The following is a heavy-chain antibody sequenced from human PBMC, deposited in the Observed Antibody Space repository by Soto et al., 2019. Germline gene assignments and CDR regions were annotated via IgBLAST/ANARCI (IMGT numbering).Heavy chain of an antibody. V-gene: IGHV3-23*01. CDR3: AKAASLYYFDH. Sequence: GGSLRLSCAASGFTFHTYAMNWVRQAPGKGLEWVSSISGSGGNTYYADSVKGRFTISRDNSKNTLILQMNSLRAEDTAVYYCAKAASLYYFDHWGQGTQVTVSS. CDR1: GFTFHTYA. CDR2: ISGSGGNT. D-gene: IGHD2-2*02. J-gene: IGHJ4*02.